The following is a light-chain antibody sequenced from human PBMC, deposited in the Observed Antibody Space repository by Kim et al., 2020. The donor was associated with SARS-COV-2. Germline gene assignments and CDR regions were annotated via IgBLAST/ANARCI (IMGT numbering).Light chain of an antibody. Sequence: ASGRDRVLITCRTGHAINSAFGWYQQKPGKPPRLLVYGASNLESWVPSRFSRSGSGTGFSLTISSLPPEDFATYFCQQFSNYPITFGQRTRLEIK. CDR3: QQFSNYPIT. CDR1: HAINSA. V-gene: IGKV1D-13*01. J-gene: IGKJ5*01. CDR2: GAS.